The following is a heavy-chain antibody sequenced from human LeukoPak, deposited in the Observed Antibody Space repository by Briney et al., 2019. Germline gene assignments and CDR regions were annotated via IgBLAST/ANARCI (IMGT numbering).Heavy chain of an antibody. D-gene: IGHD3-10*01. CDR2: ISGSGGST. CDR3: AKDIKDYYYGMDV. J-gene: IGHJ6*02. Sequence: GGSLRLSCAASGFTFSSYAMSWVRQAPGKGLEWVSAISGSGGSTYYADSVKGRFTIPRDNSKNTLYLQMNSLRAEDTAVYYCAKDIKDYYYGMDVWGQGTTVTVSS. V-gene: IGHV3-23*01. CDR1: GFTFSSYA.